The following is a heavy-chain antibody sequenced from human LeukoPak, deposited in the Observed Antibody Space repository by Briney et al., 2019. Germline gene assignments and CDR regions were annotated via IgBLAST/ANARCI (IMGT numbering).Heavy chain of an antibody. CDR2: ISDSDGST. D-gene: IGHD5-12*01. CDR3: ARARGYSGYESKWYYYGMDV. J-gene: IGHJ6*02. V-gene: IGHV3-23*01. Sequence: GGSLRLSCAASGFTFSSYAMSWVRQTPGKGLEWISIISDSDGSTYYADSVKGRFTISRDNSKNTLYVQMNSLRAEDTAVYYCARARGYSGYESKWYYYGMDVWGQGTTVTVSS. CDR1: GFTFSSYA.